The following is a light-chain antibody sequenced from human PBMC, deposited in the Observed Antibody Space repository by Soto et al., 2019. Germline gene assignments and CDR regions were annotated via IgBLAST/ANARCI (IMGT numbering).Light chain of an antibody. J-gene: IGKJ5*01. CDR2: DAS. CDR1: QSVSTY. Sequence: EIVLTQSPATLSLSPGERATLSCRASQSVSTYLGWYQQKPGQAPRLLIYDASNRATGIPARFSGSGSGTDFTLTISSLEPEDFAVYYCQQRSNWITSGQGTRLEIK. V-gene: IGKV3-11*01. CDR3: QQRSNWIT.